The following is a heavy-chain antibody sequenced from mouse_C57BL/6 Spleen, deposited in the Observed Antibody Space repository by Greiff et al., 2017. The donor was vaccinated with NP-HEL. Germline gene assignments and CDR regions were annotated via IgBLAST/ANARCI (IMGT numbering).Heavy chain of an antibody. CDR3: ARGRAGTGGY. CDR2: ISDGGSYT. Sequence: EVQLVESGGGLVKPGGSLKLSCAASGFTFSSYAMSWVRQTPEKRLEWVATISDGGSYTYYPDNVKGRFTISRDNAKNNLYLQMSHLKSEDTAMYYCARGRAGTGGYWGQGTTLTVSS. D-gene: IGHD4-1*01. J-gene: IGHJ2*01. V-gene: IGHV5-4*01. CDR1: GFTFSSYA.